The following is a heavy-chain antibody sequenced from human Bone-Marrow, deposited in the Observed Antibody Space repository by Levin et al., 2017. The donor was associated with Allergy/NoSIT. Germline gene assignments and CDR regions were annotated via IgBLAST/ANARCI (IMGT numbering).Heavy chain of an antibody. J-gene: IGHJ4*02. CDR1: GGSISSYY. CDR3: ARDDTVVPRPLHY. D-gene: IGHD3-16*02. Sequence: GSLRLSCTVSGGSISSYYWNWVRQSPGKGLEWIGYIYYTGTTDYNPSLKSRVTMSLDTSRNLFSLKLRSVTAADSGVYFCARDDTVVPRPLHYWGQGTVVTVSS. CDR2: IYYTGTT. V-gene: IGHV4-59*01.